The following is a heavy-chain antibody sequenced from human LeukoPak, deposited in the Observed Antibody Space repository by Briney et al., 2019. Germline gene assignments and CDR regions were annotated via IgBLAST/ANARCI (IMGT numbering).Heavy chain of an antibody. CDR3: ARQRDYYDSSGYYPLYYFDY. J-gene: IGHJ4*02. Sequence: PSETLSLTCAVSGYSISSGYYWGWIRQPPGKGLEWIGSIYHSGSTYYNPSLKSRVTISVDTSKNQFSLKLSSVTAADTAVYYCARQRDYYDSSGYYPLYYFDYSGQGTLVTASS. D-gene: IGHD3-22*01. V-gene: IGHV4-38-2*01. CDR2: IYHSGST. CDR1: GYSISSGYY.